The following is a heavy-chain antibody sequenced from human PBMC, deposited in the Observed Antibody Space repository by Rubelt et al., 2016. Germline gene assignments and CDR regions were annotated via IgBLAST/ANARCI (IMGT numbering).Heavy chain of an antibody. Sequence: RLSCAASGFTFSSYSMNWVRQAPGKGLEWVSYISSSSSTIYYADSVKGRFTISRDNAKNSLYLQMNSLRAEDTAVYYCARIFIVVVGNDAFDIWGQGTMVTVSS. J-gene: IGHJ3*02. D-gene: IGHD2-15*01. CDR3: ARIFIVVVGNDAFDI. V-gene: IGHV3-48*01. CDR1: GFTFSSYS. CDR2: ISSSSSTI.